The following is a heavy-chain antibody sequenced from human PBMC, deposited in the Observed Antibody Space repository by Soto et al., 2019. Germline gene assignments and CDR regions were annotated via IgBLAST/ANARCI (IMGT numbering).Heavy chain of an antibody. CDR1: GYTFTSYG. D-gene: IGHD3-3*01. CDR2: ISAYNGNT. V-gene: IGHV1-18*04. CDR3: ARSLITICGVDNWFDP. J-gene: IGHJ5*02. Sequence: ASVKVSCKASGYTFTSYGISWVRQAPGQGLEWMGWISAYNGNTNYAQKLQGRVTMTTDTSTSTAYRELRSLRSDDTAVYYCARSLITICGVDNWFDPWGQGTLVTVSS.